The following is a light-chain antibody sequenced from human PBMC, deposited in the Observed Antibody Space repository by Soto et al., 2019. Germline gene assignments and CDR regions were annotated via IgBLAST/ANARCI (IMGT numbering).Light chain of an antibody. CDR1: SSDVGGYNY. J-gene: IGLJ3*02. CDR2: EVS. V-gene: IGLV2-14*01. CDR3: ISYTSSSNWV. Sequence: QSVLTQPASVSGSPGQSITISCTGTSSDVGGYNYVSWYQQHPGKAPKLMIYEVSNRPSGVSDRFSGSRSGNTASLTISGLQAEDESDYYCISYTSSSNWVFGGGTKVTVL.